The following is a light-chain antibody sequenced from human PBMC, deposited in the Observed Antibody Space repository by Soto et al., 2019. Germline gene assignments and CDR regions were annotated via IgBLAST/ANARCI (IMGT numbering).Light chain of an antibody. Sequence: EIVMTQSPATLSVSPGERATLSCRASQSVNRNLAWYQQKPAQAPRLLIYAASTRATGIPVRFSGSGSEIEFTITISSLEAEDFAIYYCQQHNNWWTFGQGTKVEI. CDR1: QSVNRN. V-gene: IGKV3-15*01. CDR3: QQHNNWWT. CDR2: AAS. J-gene: IGKJ1*01.